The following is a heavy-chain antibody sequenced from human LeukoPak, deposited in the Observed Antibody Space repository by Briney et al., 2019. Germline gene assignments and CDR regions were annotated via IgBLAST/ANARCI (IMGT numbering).Heavy chain of an antibody. CDR2: ICGSGGTT. CDR3: AKGSSSSCYGNFDY. D-gene: IGHD6-13*01. V-gene: IGHV3-23*01. Sequence: GGSLRLSCAASGFTFATYAMSWVRQAPGRGLEWVSVICGSGGTTYYADSVKGRFTISRDNSTKTLFLQMNSLGAADTAAYYCAKGSSSSCYGNFDYWGQGTLVTVSS. CDR1: GFTFATYA. J-gene: IGHJ4*02.